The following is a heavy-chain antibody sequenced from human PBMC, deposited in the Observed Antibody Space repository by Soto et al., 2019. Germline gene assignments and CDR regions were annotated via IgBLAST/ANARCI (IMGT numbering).Heavy chain of an antibody. CDR2: INSAGSST. V-gene: IGHV3-74*01. CDR1: GFTFSSYW. Sequence: GGSLRLSCAASGFTFSSYWMHWVRQAPGKGLVWVSRINSAGSSTSYADSGKGRFNISRDNAKNTLDLQMNGLRAEDTAVYYCASSLLTPFDYWGQGTLVTVSS. CDR3: ASSLLTPFDY. J-gene: IGHJ4*02.